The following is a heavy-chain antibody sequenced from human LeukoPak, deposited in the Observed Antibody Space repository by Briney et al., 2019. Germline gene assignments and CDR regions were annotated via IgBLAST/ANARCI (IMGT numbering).Heavy chain of an antibody. CDR1: GFTFSRYD. Sequence: GGSLRLSCAASGFTFSRYDMHWVRQATGKGLEWVSAIGVAGDTYYPGSVKGRFTISRENAKNSLYLQMNSLRAGDTAVYYCAKGMTVVTPSFDYWGQGTLVTVSS. D-gene: IGHD4-23*01. V-gene: IGHV3-13*04. J-gene: IGHJ4*02. CDR2: IGVAGDT. CDR3: AKGMTVVTPSFDY.